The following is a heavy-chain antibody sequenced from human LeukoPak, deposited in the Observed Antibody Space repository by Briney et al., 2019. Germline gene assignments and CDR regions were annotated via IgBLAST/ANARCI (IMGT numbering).Heavy chain of an antibody. D-gene: IGHD3-3*01. J-gene: IGHJ4*02. CDR1: GGSFSGYY. Sequence: PSETLSLTCAVYGGSFSGYYWSWIRQPPGKGLEWIGEINHSGSTNYNPSLKSRVTISVDTSKNQFSLKLSSVTAADTAVYYCASLLRRDYWGQGTLVTVSS. CDR3: ASLLRRDY. V-gene: IGHV4-34*01. CDR2: INHSGST.